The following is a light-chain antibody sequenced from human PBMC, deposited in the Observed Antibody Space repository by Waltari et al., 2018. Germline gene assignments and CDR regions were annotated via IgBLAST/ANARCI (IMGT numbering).Light chain of an antibody. CDR1: QNVLSRSSNRNY. Sequence: DIVMTQSPDSLAVSLGEGATINRRYSQNVLSRSSNRNYLAWYQQKPGQPPKLLIYWASTRESGVPDRFSGSGSGTDFTLTISSLQAEDVAVYYCQQYFGSPLTFGGGTKVEIK. CDR2: WAS. V-gene: IGKV4-1*01. CDR3: QQYFGSPLT. J-gene: IGKJ4*01.